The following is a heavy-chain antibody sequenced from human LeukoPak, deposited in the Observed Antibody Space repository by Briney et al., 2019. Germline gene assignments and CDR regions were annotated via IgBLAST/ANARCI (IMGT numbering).Heavy chain of an antibody. Sequence: PSETLSLTCTVSGGSISSYYWSWIRQPPGKGLEWIGYIYYSGSTNYNPSLQSRVTISVDTSKNQFSLKLNSVTAADTAVYYCARGGTAASAYYYMDVWGKGTTVTVSS. CDR3: ARGGTAASAYYYMDV. D-gene: IGHD6-13*01. CDR2: IYYSGST. J-gene: IGHJ6*03. CDR1: GGSISSYY. V-gene: IGHV4-59*01.